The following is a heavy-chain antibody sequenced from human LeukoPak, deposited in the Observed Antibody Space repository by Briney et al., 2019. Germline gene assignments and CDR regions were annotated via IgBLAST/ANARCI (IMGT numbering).Heavy chain of an antibody. CDR1: GFTLSTYA. Sequence: GGSLRLSCAASGFTLSTYAMSWVRQAPGKGLEWVSAITGSGGNTYYADSVKGRFTISRDNSKNTLYLQMNSLRAEDTAVYYCAKQPDMVLVPSAMSGVNYYGMDVWGQGTTVTVSS. J-gene: IGHJ6*02. D-gene: IGHD2-2*01. CDR3: AKQPDMVLVPSAMSGVNYYGMDV. CDR2: ITGSGGNT. V-gene: IGHV3-23*01.